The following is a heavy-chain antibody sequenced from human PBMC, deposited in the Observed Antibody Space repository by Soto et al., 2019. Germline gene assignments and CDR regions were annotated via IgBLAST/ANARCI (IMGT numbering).Heavy chain of an antibody. CDR1: GYTFISYG. CDR3: ARDQTKWLTEAFDI. J-gene: IGHJ3*02. D-gene: IGHD5-12*01. CDR2: ISPYNGNT. V-gene: IGHV1-18*01. Sequence: HVQLVQSGAEVKKPGASLKVSCKASGYTFISYGVSWVRQAPGQGLEWLGWISPYNGNTNYAQKFQGRITMTTDTSTSTDYMDLRSLRTDDTAVYYCARDQTKWLTEAFDIWRQGTMVVVSS.